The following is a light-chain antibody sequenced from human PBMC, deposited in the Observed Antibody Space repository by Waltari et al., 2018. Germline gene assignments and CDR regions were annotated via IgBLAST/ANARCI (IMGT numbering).Light chain of an antibody. J-gene: IGKJ3*01. Sequence: DIQMAQSPSSLPASVGDRITITCRASQSISSHLNWYQHKSGKAPKLLIYAASSLQSGVPSRFSGSGSGTDFTLTISSLQPEDFATYYCQQSYSAPHFGPGTKVDIK. V-gene: IGKV1-39*01. CDR1: QSISSH. CDR2: AAS. CDR3: QQSYSAPH.